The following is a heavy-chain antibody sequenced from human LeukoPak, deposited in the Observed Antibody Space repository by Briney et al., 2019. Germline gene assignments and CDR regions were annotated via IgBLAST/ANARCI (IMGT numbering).Heavy chain of an antibody. CDR2: IDPGDSDT. Sequence: GESLKISCKGSGYSFTSYWIGWVRQMPGKGLEWMGSIDPGDSDTRYSTSFQGQVTISAAQSTRTAHLQCSSLKASDTAMYYCARQTAAALRWGHYYSYMHVWGKGTTVTTSS. CDR3: ARQTAAALRWGHYYSYMHV. J-gene: IGHJ6*03. D-gene: IGHD6-13*01. V-gene: IGHV5-51*01. CDR1: GYSFTSYW.